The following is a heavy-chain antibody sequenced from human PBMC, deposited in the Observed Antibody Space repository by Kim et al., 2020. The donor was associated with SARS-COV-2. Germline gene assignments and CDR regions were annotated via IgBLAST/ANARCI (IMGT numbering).Heavy chain of an antibody. CDR2: IKQDGSKK. CDR1: GFTFRSYW. D-gene: IGHD6-13*01. Sequence: GGSLRLSCAASGFTFRSYWMSWVRQAPGKGLEWVANIKQDGSKKYYVDSVKGRFTISRDNAKNSLYLQMNSLRAEDTAVYYCARASSWLFDPWGQGTLVTVSS. CDR3: ARASSWLFDP. J-gene: IGHJ5*02. V-gene: IGHV3-7*03.